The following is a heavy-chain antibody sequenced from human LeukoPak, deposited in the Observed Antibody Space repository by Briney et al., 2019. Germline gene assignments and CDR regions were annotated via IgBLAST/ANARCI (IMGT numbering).Heavy chain of an antibody. V-gene: IGHV3-7*01. J-gene: IGHJ3*02. CDR1: GFTFTNYW. CDR2: IKEDGSAE. D-gene: IGHD3-22*01. Sequence: GGSLRLSCAAAGFTFTNYWMIWVRQAPGKGLEWVANIKEDGSAEFYVDSVKGRFTLSRDNAKNSVYLQMNSLRAEDTAVYYCARDQVRREYSDSSGYRPDAFDIWGQGTMVTVSS. CDR3: ARDQVRREYSDSSGYRPDAFDI.